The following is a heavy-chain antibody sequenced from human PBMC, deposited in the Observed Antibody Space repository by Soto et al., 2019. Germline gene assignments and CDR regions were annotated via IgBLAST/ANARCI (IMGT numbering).Heavy chain of an antibody. CDR3: ARDNEGLSGSYPPYYYYYYMDV. Sequence: QVQLVESGGGLVKPGGSLRLSCAASGFTFSDYYMSWIRQAPGKGLEWVSYISSSGSTIYYADSVKGRFTISRDNAKNSLYLQMNSLRAEDTAVYYCARDNEGLSGSYPPYYYYYYMDVWGKGTTVTVSS. CDR1: GFTFSDYY. CDR2: ISSSGSTI. D-gene: IGHD3-10*01. J-gene: IGHJ6*03. V-gene: IGHV3-11*01.